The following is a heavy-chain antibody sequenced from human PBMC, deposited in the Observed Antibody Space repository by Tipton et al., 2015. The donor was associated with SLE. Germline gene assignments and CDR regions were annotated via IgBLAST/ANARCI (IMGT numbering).Heavy chain of an antibody. CDR3: AKAGGYSSGWYSDY. CDR2: ISGSGGST. V-gene: IGHV3-23*01. D-gene: IGHD6-19*01. CDR1: GFTFSSYA. Sequence: SLRLSRAASGFTFSSYAMSWVRQAPGKGLEWVSAISGSGGSTYYADSVKGRLTISRDNSKNTLYLQMNSLRAEDTAVYYCAKAGGYSSGWYSDYWGQGTLVTVSS. J-gene: IGHJ4*02.